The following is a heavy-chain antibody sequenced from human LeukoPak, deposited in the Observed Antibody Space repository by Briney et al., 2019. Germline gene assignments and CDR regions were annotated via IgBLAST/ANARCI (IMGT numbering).Heavy chain of an antibody. D-gene: IGHD3-10*02. Sequence: GXSVRVSCKASGYTLTTHYMHWVRQAPGQGLEYMGVITPSGRTNSAQKFKGRLTLTRDTSTSAVYMELSSLRSDDTAVYFCAREGYYSVGSGDYKAFDYWGQGTLVTVSS. J-gene: IGHJ4*02. CDR2: ITPSGRT. V-gene: IGHV1-46*01. CDR1: GYTLTTHY. CDR3: AREGYYSVGSGDYKAFDY.